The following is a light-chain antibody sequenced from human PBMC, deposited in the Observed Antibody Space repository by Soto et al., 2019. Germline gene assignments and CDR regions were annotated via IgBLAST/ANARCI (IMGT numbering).Light chain of an antibody. V-gene: IGKV1-33*01. CDR1: QDITNS. CDR3: QQYDHLSLT. J-gene: IGKJ4*01. Sequence: DIQMTQSPSSLSASAGDRVTITCQASQDITNSLNWYQQKPGKAPNLLIFDASNLDAGVPSRFSGSGYGTYFTFTIHSLQPEDVATYYCQQYDHLSLTFGGGTKVEIK. CDR2: DAS.